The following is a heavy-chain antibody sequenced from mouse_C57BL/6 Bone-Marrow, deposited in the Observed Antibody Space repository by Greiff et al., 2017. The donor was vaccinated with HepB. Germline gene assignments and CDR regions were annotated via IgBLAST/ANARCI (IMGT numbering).Heavy chain of an antibody. CDR3: ARRGSSDPYYAMDY. D-gene: IGHD3-2*02. J-gene: IGHJ4*01. Sequence: EVQLVESGGGLVKPGGSLKLSCAASGFTFSDYGLHWVRQAPEKGLEWVAYISSGSSTIYYADTVKGRFTISRDNAKNTLFLQMTSLRSEDTAMYYCARRGSSDPYYAMDYWGQGTSVTVSS. V-gene: IGHV5-17*01. CDR1: GFTFSDYG. CDR2: ISSGSSTI.